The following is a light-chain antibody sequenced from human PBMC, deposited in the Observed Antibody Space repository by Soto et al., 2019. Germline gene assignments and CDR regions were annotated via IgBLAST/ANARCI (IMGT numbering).Light chain of an antibody. CDR1: SGHNSYA. CDR2: LNSDGTH. Sequence: QLVLTQSPSASASLGASVKLTCTLSSGHNSYAIAWHQQQPEKGPRYLMKLNSDGTHSKGDGIPDRFSGSSSGAERYLTISSLQSEDGADYYCQTWGTGIQGVFGGGTKVTVL. V-gene: IGLV4-69*01. CDR3: QTWGTGIQGV. J-gene: IGLJ2*01.